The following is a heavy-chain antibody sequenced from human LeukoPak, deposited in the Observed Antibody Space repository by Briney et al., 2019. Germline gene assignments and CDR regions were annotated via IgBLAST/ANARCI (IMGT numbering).Heavy chain of an antibody. J-gene: IGHJ3*02. V-gene: IGHV3-49*03. CDR1: GFTFGDYA. CDR3: TTRYPMSPMIVVVMADI. Sequence: PGGSLRLSCTASGFTFGDYAMSWFRQAPGKGLEWVGFIRGKAYGGTTEYAASVKGRFTISRDDSESTAYLQVNSLKTEDTAVYYCTTRYPMSPMIVVVMADIWGQGTMVTVSS. D-gene: IGHD3-22*01. CDR2: IRGKAYGGTT.